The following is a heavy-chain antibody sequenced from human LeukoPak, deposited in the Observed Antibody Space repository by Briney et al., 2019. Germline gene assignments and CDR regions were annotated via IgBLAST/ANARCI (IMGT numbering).Heavy chain of an antibody. CDR1: GFTFDDYA. Sequence: PGRSLRLSCAASGFTFDDYAMHWVRQAPGKGLEWVSGISWNSGSIGYADSVKGRFTISRDNAKNSLYLQMNSLRVEDTALYYCAKDRTYYYDSSGYFDYWGQGTLVTVSS. CDR3: AKDRTYYYDSSGYFDY. V-gene: IGHV3-9*01. CDR2: ISWNSGSI. D-gene: IGHD3-22*01. J-gene: IGHJ4*02.